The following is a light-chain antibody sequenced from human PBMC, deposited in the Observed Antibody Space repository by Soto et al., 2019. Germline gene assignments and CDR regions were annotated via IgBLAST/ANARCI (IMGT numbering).Light chain of an antibody. CDR1: SSDVGGYNY. Sequence: QSALTQPASVSGSPGQSITISCTGTSSDVGGYNYVSWYQQHPGKAPKLMIYDVSNRPSGVSNRFSGSKSGNTASLTISGRQAEDEADYYCSSYTSSSTLVFGTGTKLHRP. CDR2: DVS. J-gene: IGLJ1*01. CDR3: SSYTSSSTLV. V-gene: IGLV2-14*01.